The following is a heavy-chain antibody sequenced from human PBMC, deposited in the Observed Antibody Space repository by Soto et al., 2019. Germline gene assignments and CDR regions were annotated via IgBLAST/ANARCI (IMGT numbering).Heavy chain of an antibody. CDR2: IDPSDSYT. CDR1: GYSFTSYW. D-gene: IGHD4-17*01. J-gene: IGHJ6*02. Sequence: GESLKISCKGSGYSFTSYWISWVRQMPGRGLGWMGRIDPSDSYTNYSPSFQGHVTISADKSISTAYLQWSSLKASDTAMYYCARRVTVTTPASYYYYGMDVWGQGTTVTVYS. V-gene: IGHV5-10-1*01. CDR3: ARRVTVTTPASYYYYGMDV.